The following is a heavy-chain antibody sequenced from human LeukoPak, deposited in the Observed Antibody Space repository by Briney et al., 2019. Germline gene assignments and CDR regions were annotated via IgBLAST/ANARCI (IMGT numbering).Heavy chain of an antibody. D-gene: IGHD1-7*01. CDR3: ASSPPTGTTWYFDL. V-gene: IGHV3-64*01. J-gene: IGHJ2*01. CDR2: ISSNGGST. CDR1: GFAFSSYA. Sequence: PGGSLRLSCAASGFAFSSYAMHWVRQAPGKGLEYVSAISSNGGSTYYTNSMKGRFTVSRDNSKNTLYLQMDSLRAEDMAVYYCASSPPTGTTWYFDLWGRGTLVTVSS.